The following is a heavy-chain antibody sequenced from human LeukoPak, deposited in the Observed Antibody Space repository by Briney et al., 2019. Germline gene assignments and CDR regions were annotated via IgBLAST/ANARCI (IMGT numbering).Heavy chain of an antibody. V-gene: IGHV3-21*04. CDR3: ANFSPRGY. CDR2: ISSSSSYI. Sequence: PGGSLRLSCAASGFTFSSYSMNWVRQAPGKGLEWVSSISSSSSYIYYADSVKGRFTISRDNSKNTLYLQMNSLRAEDTAVYYCANFSPRGYWGQGTLVTVSS. CDR1: GFTFSSYS. J-gene: IGHJ4*02. D-gene: IGHD3-10*01.